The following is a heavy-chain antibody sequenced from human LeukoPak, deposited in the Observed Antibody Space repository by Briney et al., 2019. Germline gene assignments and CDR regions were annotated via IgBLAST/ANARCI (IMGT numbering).Heavy chain of an antibody. Sequence: SGTLSLTCTVSGGSISDYYWSWIRQTPGKGLEWIGYISYTGTINYNPSLKSRVTMSLDTSKNQFSLKLTSVTAADSAVYYCARGTHYADSPYYFDYWGQGTLVTVSS. CDR2: ISYTGTI. V-gene: IGHV4-59*01. CDR3: ARGTHYADSPYYFDY. CDR1: GGSISDYY. D-gene: IGHD4-17*01. J-gene: IGHJ4*02.